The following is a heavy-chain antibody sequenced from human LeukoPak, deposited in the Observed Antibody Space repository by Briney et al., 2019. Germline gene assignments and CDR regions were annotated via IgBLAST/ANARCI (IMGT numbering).Heavy chain of an antibody. J-gene: IGHJ4*02. CDR3: ALLRGVISSPGYDY. D-gene: IGHD3-10*01. V-gene: IGHV7-4-1*02. CDR1: GYTFTSYA. CDR2: INTNTGNP. Sequence: ASVKVCCKASGYTFTSYAMNWVRPAPGQGLAWMRWINTNTGNPTYAQGFTGRFVFSLDTSVSTAYLQISSLKAEDTAVYYCALLRGVISSPGYDYWGQGTLVTVSS.